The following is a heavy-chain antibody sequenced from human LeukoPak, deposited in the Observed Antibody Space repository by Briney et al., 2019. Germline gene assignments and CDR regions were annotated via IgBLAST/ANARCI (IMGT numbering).Heavy chain of an antibody. J-gene: IGHJ4*02. D-gene: IGHD3-22*01. CDR1: GFTFSSYE. CDR3: AMLPYYYDSSGRPNIDY. V-gene: IGHV3-48*03. CDR2: ISSSGSMI. Sequence: GGSLRLSCAASGFTFSSYEMNWVRQAPGKGLEWVSYISSSGSMINYADSVRGRFTISRDNAKDSLYLQMNSLRAEDTAVYYCAMLPYYYDSSGRPNIDYWGQGTLVTVSS.